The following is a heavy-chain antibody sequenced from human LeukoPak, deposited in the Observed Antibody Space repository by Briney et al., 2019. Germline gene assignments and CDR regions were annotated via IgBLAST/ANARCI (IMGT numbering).Heavy chain of an antibody. CDR2: IDYSGDT. J-gene: IGHJ4*02. D-gene: IGHD3-10*01. CDR3: ARGGSGEGY. Sequence: SETLSLTCTLSGGSISTYYWSWIRQPPGKGLEWIAYIDYSGDTNYNPSLKSRVTISVDTSKNQFSLKLSSVTAADTAMYYCARGGSGEGYWGQGTLVTVSS. CDR1: GGSISTYY. V-gene: IGHV4-59*12.